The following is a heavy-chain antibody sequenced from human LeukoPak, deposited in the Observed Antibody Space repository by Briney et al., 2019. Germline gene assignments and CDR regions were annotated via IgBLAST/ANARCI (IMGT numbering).Heavy chain of an antibody. CDR2: IYYSGST. CDR1: GGSISSYY. V-gene: IGHV4-59*12. J-gene: IGHJ5*02. CDR3: ASHLDYYDSSGSFDP. Sequence: PSETLSLTCTVSGGSISSYYWSWIRQPPGKGLEWIGYIYYSGSTYYNPSLKSRVTISVDTSKNQFSLKLSSVTAADTAVYYCASHLDYYDSSGSFDPWGQGTLVTVSS. D-gene: IGHD3-22*01.